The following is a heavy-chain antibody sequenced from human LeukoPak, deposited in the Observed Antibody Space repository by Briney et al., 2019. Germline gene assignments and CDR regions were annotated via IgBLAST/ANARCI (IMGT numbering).Heavy chain of an antibody. Sequence: PGGSLRLSCAASGFTFSNYAMHWVRQAPGKGLEWVAVISYDGSNKYYADSVKGRFTISRDNSKNTLYLQMNSLRAEDTAVYYCAREIWIVAAGYWGQGTLVTVSS. CDR1: GFTFSNYA. CDR2: ISYDGSNK. D-gene: IGHD6-13*01. V-gene: IGHV3-30-3*01. CDR3: AREIWIVAAGY. J-gene: IGHJ4*02.